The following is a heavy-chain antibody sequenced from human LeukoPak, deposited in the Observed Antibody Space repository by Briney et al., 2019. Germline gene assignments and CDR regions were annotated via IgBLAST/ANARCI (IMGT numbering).Heavy chain of an antibody. V-gene: IGHV3-21*01. CDR2: ISSSSSYI. D-gene: IGHD2-21*02. Sequence: GGSLRLSCAASGFTFSSYSMNWVRQAPGEGLEWVSSISSSSSYIYYADSVKGRFTISRDNAKNSLYLQMNSLRAEDTAVYYCARAEAGLVVTDYWGQGTLVTVSS. CDR3: ARAEAGLVVTDY. J-gene: IGHJ4*02. CDR1: GFTFSSYS.